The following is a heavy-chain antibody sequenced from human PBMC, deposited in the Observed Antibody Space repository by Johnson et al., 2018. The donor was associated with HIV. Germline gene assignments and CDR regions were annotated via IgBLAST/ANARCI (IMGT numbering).Heavy chain of an antibody. V-gene: IGHV3-30-3*01. CDR3: ARSVGYCSGGSCSPDAFDI. CDR2: ISYDGSNK. CDR1: GFTFSSYA. D-gene: IGHD2-15*01. J-gene: IGHJ3*02. Sequence: QVQLVESGGGVVQPGRSLRLSCAASGFTFSSYAMHWVRQAPGKGLEWVAVISYDGSNKYYADSVKGRFTISRDNSKNTLYLQMNGLRAEDTAVYYCARSVGYCSGGSCSPDAFDIWGQGTMVTVSS.